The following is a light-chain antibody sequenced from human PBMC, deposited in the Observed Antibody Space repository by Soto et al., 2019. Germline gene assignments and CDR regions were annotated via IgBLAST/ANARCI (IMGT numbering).Light chain of an antibody. V-gene: IGKV1-12*02. CDR2: AAS. J-gene: IGKJ3*01. CDR1: QIIGSW. Sequence: DIQMTQSPSSVSASIGDRVTITCRASQIIGSWLAWYQQKPGIAPTLLIYAASSLQSGVPSRFSGSGSGSDFTLTITGLQAEDSASYYCQQANSFPFTFGPGTKVDI. CDR3: QQANSFPFT.